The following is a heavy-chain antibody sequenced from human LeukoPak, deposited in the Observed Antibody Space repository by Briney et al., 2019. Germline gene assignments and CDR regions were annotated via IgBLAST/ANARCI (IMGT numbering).Heavy chain of an antibody. Sequence: SETLSLTCAVYGGSFSGYYWSWIRQPPGKGLEWIGEINHSGSTNYNPSLKSRVTMSVDTSKNQFSLKLSSVTAADTAVYYCARDRVVVVPAAIPYYYYGMDVLGQGTTVTVSS. CDR1: GGSFSGYY. D-gene: IGHD2-2*02. J-gene: IGHJ6*02. V-gene: IGHV4-34*01. CDR2: INHSGST. CDR3: ARDRVVVVPAAIPYYYYGMDV.